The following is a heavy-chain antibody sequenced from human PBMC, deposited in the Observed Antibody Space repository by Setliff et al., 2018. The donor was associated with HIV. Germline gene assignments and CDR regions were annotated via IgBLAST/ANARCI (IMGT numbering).Heavy chain of an antibody. J-gene: IGHJ4*02. CDR2: VIPVFGEP. V-gene: IGHV1-69*13. D-gene: IGHD3-3*01. CDR1: GDIPRHYG. Sequence: SVKVSCKASGDIPRHYGFNWVRQAPGQGLEWVGSVIPVFGEPHYAQRFQGRVTITADRSSNTAYMEIMSLRSDDTAVYYCARDTNRKVDYWGQGVLVTVSS. CDR3: ARDTNRKVDY.